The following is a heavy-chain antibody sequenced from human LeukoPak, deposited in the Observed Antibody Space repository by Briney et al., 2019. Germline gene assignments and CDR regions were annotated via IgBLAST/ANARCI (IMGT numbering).Heavy chain of an antibody. Sequence: PSETLSLTCTVSGGSISSYYWSWIRQPPGKGLEWIGYTYYTGSTNYNPSLKSRVTISVDTSKNQFSLKLSSVTAADTAVYYCARGVDYYGVWGQGTLVTVSS. D-gene: IGHD3-10*01. CDR3: ARGVDYYGV. V-gene: IGHV4-59*01. CDR2: TYYTGST. CDR1: GGSISSYY. J-gene: IGHJ4*02.